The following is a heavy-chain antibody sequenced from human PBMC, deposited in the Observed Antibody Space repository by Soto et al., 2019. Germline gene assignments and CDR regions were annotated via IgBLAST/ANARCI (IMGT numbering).Heavy chain of an antibody. CDR3: AKGGPDGFCSGGRCYFDY. CDR2: ISWNSNII. J-gene: IGHJ4*02. V-gene: IGHV3-9*01. Sequence: EVQLVESGGGLVQPGRSLRLSCAASGFTFDDYAMHWVRRVPGKGLEWVSSISWNSNIIGYADSVKGRFTISRDNAKNFLYLQINSVRPEDTALYYCAKGGPDGFCSGGRCYFDYWGQGTLVTVSS. CDR1: GFTFDDYA. D-gene: IGHD2-15*01.